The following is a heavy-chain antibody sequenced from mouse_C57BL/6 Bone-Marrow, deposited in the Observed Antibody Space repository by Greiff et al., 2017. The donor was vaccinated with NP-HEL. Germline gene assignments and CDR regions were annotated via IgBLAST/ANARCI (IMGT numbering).Heavy chain of an antibody. D-gene: IGHD1-1*01. CDR2: ISSGSSTN. CDR3: ASGSSYWYFDV. CDR1: GFTFSDYG. Sequence: VQLKESGGGLVKPGGSLKLSCAASGFTFSDYGMHWVRQAPEKGLEWVAYISSGSSTNYYADTVKGRFTISRDNAKNTLFLQMTSLRSEDTAMYYCASGSSYWYFDVWGTGTTVTVSS. V-gene: IGHV5-17*01. J-gene: IGHJ1*03.